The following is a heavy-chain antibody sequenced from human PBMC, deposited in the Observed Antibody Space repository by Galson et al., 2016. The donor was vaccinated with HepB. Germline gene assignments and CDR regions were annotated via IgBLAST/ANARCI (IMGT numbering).Heavy chain of an antibody. J-gene: IGHJ3*02. V-gene: IGHV1-69*06. Sequence: SVKVSCKASEGTLSSYDISWVRQAPGQGLEWMGGIIPIYDTANYAQKFQGRVTITADKSTSTVYMGLSSLTSEDTAVYYCARDGIVMVGLDAFDIWGQGTVVTVSS. CDR1: EGTLSSYD. D-gene: IGHD3-22*01. CDR2: IIPIYDTA. CDR3: ARDGIVMVGLDAFDI.